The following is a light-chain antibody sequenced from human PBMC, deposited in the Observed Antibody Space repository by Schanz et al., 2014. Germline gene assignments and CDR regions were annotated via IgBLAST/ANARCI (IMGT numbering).Light chain of an antibody. CDR2: GAS. Sequence: EIVMTQSPATLSVSPGERVTLSCRASQSVSGSYLAWYQQKPGQAPWLLIYGASNRATGIPDRFSGSGSGTDFTLTISRLEPEDFAVYYCQQYNGGTFGQGTKVEIK. CDR3: QQYNGGT. V-gene: IGKV3-20*01. J-gene: IGKJ1*01. CDR1: QSVSGSY.